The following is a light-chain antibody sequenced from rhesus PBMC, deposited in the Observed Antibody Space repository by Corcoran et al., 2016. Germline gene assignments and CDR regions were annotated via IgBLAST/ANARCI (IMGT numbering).Light chain of an antibody. CDR3: MQGTQLPFT. J-gene: IGKJ3*01. CDR1: QSLLHSNGYTY. Sequence: DIVMTQTPLSLPVTPGEPASISCRSSQSLLHSNGYTYLYWYLQKPGQSPQLLMYFASSRASGVPDRFSGSGSGTDFTLEISRVEAEDIGVYYCMQGTQLPFTFGPGTKLDIK. V-gene: IGKV2-91*01. CDR2: FAS.